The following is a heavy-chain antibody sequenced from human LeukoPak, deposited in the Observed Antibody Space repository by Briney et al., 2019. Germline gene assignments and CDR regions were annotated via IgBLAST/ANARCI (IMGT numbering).Heavy chain of an antibody. Sequence: ASVKVSCKASGFTFTSSAMQWVRQARGQRLEWIGWIVVGSGNTNYAQKFQERVTITRDMSTSTAYMELSSLRSEDTAVYYCAVTNYDILTGYCDYWGQGTLVTVSS. J-gene: IGHJ4*02. V-gene: IGHV1-58*02. CDR3: AVTNYDILTGYCDY. CDR1: GFTFTSSA. D-gene: IGHD3-9*01. CDR2: IVVGSGNT.